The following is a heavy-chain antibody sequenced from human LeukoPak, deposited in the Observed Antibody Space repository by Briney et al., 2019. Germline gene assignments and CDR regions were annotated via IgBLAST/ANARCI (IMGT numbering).Heavy chain of an antibody. CDR1: GGSFSGYY. Sequence: SETLSLTCAVYGGSFSGYYWSWIRQPPGKGLEWIGEINHSGSTNYNPSLKSRVTISVDTSKNQFSLKLSSVTAADTAVYYCAGRYVEDWAFDYWGQGTLVTVSS. CDR2: INHSGST. CDR3: AGRYVEDWAFDY. V-gene: IGHV4-34*01. J-gene: IGHJ4*02. D-gene: IGHD2-2*01.